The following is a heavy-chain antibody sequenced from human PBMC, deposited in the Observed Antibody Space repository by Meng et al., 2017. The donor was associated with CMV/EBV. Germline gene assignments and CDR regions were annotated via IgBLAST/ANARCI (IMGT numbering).Heavy chain of an antibody. CDR1: GFTFSSYA. CDR3: ARVTGAGDYYFDY. CDR2: ISSNGGST. V-gene: IGHV3-64*02. J-gene: IGHJ4*02. D-gene: IGHD4-17*01. Sequence: GESLKISCAASGFTFSSYAMHWVRQAPGKGLEYVSAISSNGGSTYYADSVKGRFTISRDNSKNTLYLQMGSLRAEDMAVYYCARVTGAGDYYFDYWGQGPLVTVSS.